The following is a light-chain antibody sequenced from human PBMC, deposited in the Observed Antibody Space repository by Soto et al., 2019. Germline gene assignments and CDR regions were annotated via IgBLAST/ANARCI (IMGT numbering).Light chain of an antibody. Sequence: EIVLTQSPATLSLSPGESATLSCRASQSLSGHLAWFQQKPGQPPRLLIYDASNRATGVPARFSGSGSGTDFTLTISSLEPEDFAVYFCQLRNNWPPIFTFGPGTKVDFK. J-gene: IGKJ3*01. V-gene: IGKV3-11*01. CDR1: QSLSGH. CDR3: QLRNNWPPIFT. CDR2: DAS.